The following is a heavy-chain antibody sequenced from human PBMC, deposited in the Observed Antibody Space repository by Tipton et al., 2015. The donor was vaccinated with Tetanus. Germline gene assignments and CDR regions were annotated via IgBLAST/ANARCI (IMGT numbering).Heavy chain of an antibody. Sequence: TLSLTCTVSGGSISSYYWSWIRQPAGKGLEWIGHIYTSGSTNYNPSLKSRVTISVDTSKNQSSLNLNSVTAADTAVYYCARHKDYYFYVMDVWGQGTTVTVSS. V-gene: IGHV4-4*07. CDR1: GGSISSYY. CDR2: IYTSGST. CDR3: ARHKDYYFYVMDV. J-gene: IGHJ6*02.